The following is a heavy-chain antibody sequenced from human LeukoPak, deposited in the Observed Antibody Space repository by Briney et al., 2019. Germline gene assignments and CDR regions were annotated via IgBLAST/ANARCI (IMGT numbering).Heavy chain of an antibody. CDR3: AKAPVTSCRGAFCYPFDY. CDR2: ISGSGDST. CDR1: GFTFSDYY. V-gene: IGHV3-23*01. Sequence: GGSLRLSCAASGFTFSDYYMSWIRQAPGKGLEWVSSISGSGDSTYYADSVKGRFTISRDNSMSTLYLQMNSLRAEDAAVYYCAKAPVTSCRGAFCYPFDYWGQGTLVTVSS. D-gene: IGHD2-15*01. J-gene: IGHJ4*02.